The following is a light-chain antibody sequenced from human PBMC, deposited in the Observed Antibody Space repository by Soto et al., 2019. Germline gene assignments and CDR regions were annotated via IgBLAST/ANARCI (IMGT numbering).Light chain of an antibody. V-gene: IGLV2-8*01. CDR1: SSDVGGYNY. J-gene: IGLJ3*02. CDR3: GTWDSSLSAGV. Sequence: QSALTQPPSASGSPGQSVTISCTGTSSDVGGYNYVSWYQQHPGKAPKLIIYEVTKRPSGVPDRFSGSKSGNTASLTVSGLQAEDEADYYCGTWDSSLSAGVFGGGTKLTVL. CDR2: EVT.